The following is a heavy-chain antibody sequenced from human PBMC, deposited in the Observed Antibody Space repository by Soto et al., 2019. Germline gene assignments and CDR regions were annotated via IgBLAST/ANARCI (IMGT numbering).Heavy chain of an antibody. Sequence: ASVKVSCKVSGYTLTELSMHWVRQAPGKGLEWMGGFDPEDGETIYAQKFQGWVTMTRDTSISTAYMELSRLRSDDTAVYYCARSYTEDTAMVIPQYYYYYYGMDVWGQGTTVTVS. D-gene: IGHD5-18*01. V-gene: IGHV1-24*01. J-gene: IGHJ6*02. CDR1: GYTLTELS. CDR3: ARSYTEDTAMVIPQYYYYYYGMDV. CDR2: FDPEDGET.